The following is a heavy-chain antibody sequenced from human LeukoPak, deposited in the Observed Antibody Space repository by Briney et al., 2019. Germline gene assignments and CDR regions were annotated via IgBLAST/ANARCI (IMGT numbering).Heavy chain of an antibody. CDR3: AGDYCGGDCFPDY. D-gene: IGHD2-21*02. J-gene: IGHJ4*02. CDR1: GYTFTGYY. V-gene: IGHV1-2*06. CDR2: INPNSGDT. Sequence: ASVKVSCKASGYTFTGYYVHWVRQAPGQGLEWVGRINPNSGDTNYAQKFQGRVTMTRDTSISTAYMELSRLRSDDTAVYYCAGDYCGGDCFPDYWGQETLVTVSS.